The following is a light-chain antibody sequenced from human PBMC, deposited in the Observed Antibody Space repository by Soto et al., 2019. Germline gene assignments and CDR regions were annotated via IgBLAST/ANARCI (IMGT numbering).Light chain of an antibody. CDR2: ATS. V-gene: IGKV3-20*01. CDR1: QTVGTDF. J-gene: IGKJ4*01. CDR3: QQYGGSPRALS. Sequence: EIVLTQSPDTLSLSPGERATLSCRASQTVGTDFLDWYQQKIAQPPRLLIYATSRRATGMPDRFSGSGSGTEFTLTISRLEPEDFAVYYCQQYGGSPRALSFGGGTRVESK.